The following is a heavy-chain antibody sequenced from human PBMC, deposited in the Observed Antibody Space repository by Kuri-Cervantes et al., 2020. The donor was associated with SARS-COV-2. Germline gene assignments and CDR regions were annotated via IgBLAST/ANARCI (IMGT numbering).Heavy chain of an antibody. CDR3: ARDLRSGRNYFDY. CDR1: GFTFSSYS. Sequence: LSLTCAASGFTFSSYSMNWVRQAPGKGLEWVSSISSSSSYIYYADSVKGRFTIPRDNAKNSLYLQMNSLRAEDTAVYYCARDLRSGRNYFDYWGQGTLVTVSS. D-gene: IGHD3-3*01. V-gene: IGHV3-21*01. J-gene: IGHJ4*02. CDR2: ISSSSSYI.